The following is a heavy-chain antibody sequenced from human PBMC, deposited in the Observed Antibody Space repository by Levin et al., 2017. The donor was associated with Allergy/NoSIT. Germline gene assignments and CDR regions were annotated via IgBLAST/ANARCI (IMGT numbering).Heavy chain of an antibody. CDR1: GFTFSNYG. V-gene: IGHV3-33*01. D-gene: IGHD2-15*01. Sequence: GESLKISCAASGFTFSNYGMHWVRQATGKGLEWVAVIWFDGSNKYYADSVKGRFTISRDNSKNTLYLQMNSLRAEDTAVFYCARDSSGRSFYFDYWGQGTLVTVSS. CDR2: IWFDGSNK. J-gene: IGHJ4*02. CDR3: ARDSSGRSFYFDY.